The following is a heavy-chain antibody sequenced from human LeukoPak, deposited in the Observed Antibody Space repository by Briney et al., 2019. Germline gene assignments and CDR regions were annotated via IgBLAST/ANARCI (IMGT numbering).Heavy chain of an antibody. CDR2: LDESGVST. D-gene: IGHD5-18*01. J-gene: IGHJ4*02. CDR1: GFTFSSYA. Sequence: QPGRSLRLSCLASGFTFSSYAMNWVRQAPGKGLEWVSSLDESGVSTYYADSAKDRFTIYRDNSQNTLYMQLNNLRADDSAIYHCAFSALGFNYGYAYWGQGTLVTVSS. V-gene: IGHV3-23*01. CDR3: AFSALGFNYGYAY.